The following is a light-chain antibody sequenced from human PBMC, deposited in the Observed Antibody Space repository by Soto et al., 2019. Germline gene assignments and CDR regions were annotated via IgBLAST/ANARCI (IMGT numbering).Light chain of an antibody. Sequence: QSALTQPPSASGTPGQRVTISCSGSSSNIGSNYVYWYQQLPGLAPKLLIYSNNQRPSGVPDRFSGSKSGTSASLAISGIQSEDEADYYCATWDDSLNGWVFGGGTKLTVL. CDR3: ATWDDSLNGWV. V-gene: IGLV1-44*01. J-gene: IGLJ3*02. CDR2: SNN. CDR1: SSNIGSNY.